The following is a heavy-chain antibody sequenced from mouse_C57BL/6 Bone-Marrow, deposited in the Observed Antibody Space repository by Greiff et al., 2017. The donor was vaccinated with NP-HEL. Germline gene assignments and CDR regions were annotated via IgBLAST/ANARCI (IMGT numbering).Heavy chain of an antibody. D-gene: IGHD1-1*01. Sequence: QVQLQQPGAELVKPGASVKLSCKASGYTFTSYWMHWVKQSPGRGLEWIGRIDPNSGGTKYNEKFKSKATLTVDKPSSTAYMQLSSLTSEDSAVYYCASPYYYGSRGWYFDVWGTGTTVTVSS. CDR2: IDPNSGGT. V-gene: IGHV1-72*01. J-gene: IGHJ1*03. CDR1: GYTFTSYW. CDR3: ASPYYYGSRGWYFDV.